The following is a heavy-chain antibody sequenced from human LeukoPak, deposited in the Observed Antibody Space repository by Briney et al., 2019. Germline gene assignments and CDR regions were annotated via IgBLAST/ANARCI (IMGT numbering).Heavy chain of an antibody. CDR3: AKGYGANFPASRLLDI. CDR1: GFTFSSYA. CDR2: ISNSGGST. J-gene: IGHJ3*02. D-gene: IGHD4/OR15-4a*01. Sequence: QPGGPLRLSCAASGFTFSSYAMSWVRQAPGKGLEWVSAISNSGGSTYYSDSGKGRSTVSRDNSKNTLFLQMKSLRAEDTAVYYCAKGYGANFPASRLLDIWGQGTVVTVSS. V-gene: IGHV3-23*01.